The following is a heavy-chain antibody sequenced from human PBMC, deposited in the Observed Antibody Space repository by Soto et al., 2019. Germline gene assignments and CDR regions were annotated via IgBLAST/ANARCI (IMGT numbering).Heavy chain of an antibody. J-gene: IGHJ1*01. D-gene: IGHD2-15*01. CDR2: IRSKANSYAT. CDR3: TRPEDLYCSGGSCYEYFQH. V-gene: IGHV3-73*01. CDR1: GFTFSGSA. Sequence: EVQLVESGGGLVQPGGSLKLSCAASGFTFSGSAMHWVRQASGKGLEWVGRIRSKANSYATAYAASVKGRFTISRDDSKNTAYLQMNSLKTEDTAVYYGTRPEDLYCSGGSCYEYFQHWGQGTLVTVSS.